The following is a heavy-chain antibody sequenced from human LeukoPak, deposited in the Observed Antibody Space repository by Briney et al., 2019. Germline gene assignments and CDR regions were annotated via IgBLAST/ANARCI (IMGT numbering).Heavy chain of an antibody. D-gene: IGHD3-22*01. V-gene: IGHV1-46*01. CDR3: ARDQVYDRRSEYFQH. J-gene: IGHJ1*01. CDR1: GYTFTSYY. Sequence: ASVKVSCKASGYTFTSYYMHWVRQAPGQGLEWMGIVNPSGGSTSYAQKFQGRVTMTRDTSTSTVYMELSSLRSEDTALYYCARDQVYDRRSEYFQHWGQGTLVTVSS. CDR2: VNPSGGST.